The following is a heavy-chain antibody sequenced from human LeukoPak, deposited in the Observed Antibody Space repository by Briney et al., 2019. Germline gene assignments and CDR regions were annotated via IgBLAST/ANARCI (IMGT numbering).Heavy chain of an antibody. D-gene: IGHD3-10*01. CDR1: GFTFGDYA. V-gene: IGHV3-49*04. CDR2: IRSKAYGGTT. CDR3: TREAITMFRGVISQNEIDY. J-gene: IGHJ4*02. Sequence: PGGSLRLSCTASGFTFGDYAMSWVRQAPGKGLEWVGFIRSKAYGGTTEYAASVKGRFTISRDDSKSIAYLQMNSLKTEDTAVYYFTREAITMFRGVISQNEIDYWGQGTLVTVSS.